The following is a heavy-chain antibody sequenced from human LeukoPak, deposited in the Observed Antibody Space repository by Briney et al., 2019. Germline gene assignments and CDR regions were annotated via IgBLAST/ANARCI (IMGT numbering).Heavy chain of an antibody. Sequence: GGSLRLSCAASGFTFNDYAMNSVRQAPGKGLEWVSSDSGGGETTYYADSAKGRFTISRDNSQNTLYLQMNSLRAEDTAVYYCARDYADYVGYFFFDYWGQGTLVTVSS. CDR2: DSGGGETT. CDR3: ARDYADYVGYFFFDY. V-gene: IGHV3-23*01. J-gene: IGHJ4*02. CDR1: GFTFNDYA. D-gene: IGHD4-17*01.